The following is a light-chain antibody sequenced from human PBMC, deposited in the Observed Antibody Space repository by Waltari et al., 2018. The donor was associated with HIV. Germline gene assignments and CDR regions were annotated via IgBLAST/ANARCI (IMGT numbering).Light chain of an antibody. Sequence: QSVLTQPPSASGTPGQRVIISCSGNRSNIGSTTVNWYQQFSVAAHRLLIYSTYQRPSAVPDRFAWSKSGSAASRAIIGLKSEEEADDHCATWEDALSGPVFGAGTKLTV. V-gene: IGLV1-44*01. J-gene: IGLJ3*02. CDR3: ATWEDALSGPV. CDR1: RSNIGSTT. CDR2: STY.